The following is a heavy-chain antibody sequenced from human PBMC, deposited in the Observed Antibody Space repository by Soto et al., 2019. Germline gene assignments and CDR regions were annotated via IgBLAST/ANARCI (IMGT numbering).Heavy chain of an antibody. Sequence: QVQLVQSGAEVKKPGSSVKVSCKASGGTFSSYAISWGRQAPGQGLEWMGGIIPIFGTANYAQKFQGRVTITADESTSTAYMELSSLRSEDTAVYYCARRIDYYDSSGYYRLYFDLWGRGTLVTVSS. J-gene: IGHJ2*01. CDR3: ARRIDYYDSSGYYRLYFDL. V-gene: IGHV1-69*01. D-gene: IGHD3-22*01. CDR1: GGTFSSYA. CDR2: IIPIFGTA.